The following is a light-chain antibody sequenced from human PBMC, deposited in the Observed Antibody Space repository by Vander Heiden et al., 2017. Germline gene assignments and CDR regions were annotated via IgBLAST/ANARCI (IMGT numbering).Light chain of an antibody. Sequence: QSALSQPASASGSPGQSITISCTGNSSDIGESNSVSCYQQYPGKAPKLIIYDVSHRPSLISNRFSGSKSGNTASLTISRLQPDDEADYFCSSYTGTSTPLFGGGTKLTVL. J-gene: IGLJ2*01. CDR1: SSDIGESNS. CDR3: SSYTGTSTPL. CDR2: DVS. V-gene: IGLV2-14*03.